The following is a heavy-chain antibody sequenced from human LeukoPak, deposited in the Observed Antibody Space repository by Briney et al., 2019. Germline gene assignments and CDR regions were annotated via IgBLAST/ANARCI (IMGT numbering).Heavy chain of an antibody. V-gene: IGHV3-23*01. J-gene: IGHJ4*02. CDR3: AKEGGYGELSSYFDY. CDR2: ISGSGGST. D-gene: IGHD3-16*02. Sequence: GGSLRLSCAASGFTFSSYGMSWVRQAPGKGLEWVSTISGSGGSTYYADSVKGRFTISRDNSKNTLYLQMNSLRAEDTAVYYCAKEGGYGELSSYFDYWGQGTLVTVSS. CDR1: GFTFSSYG.